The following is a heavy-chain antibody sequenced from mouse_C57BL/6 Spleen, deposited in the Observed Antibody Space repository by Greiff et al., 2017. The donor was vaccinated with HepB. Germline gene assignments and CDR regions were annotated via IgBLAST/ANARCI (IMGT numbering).Heavy chain of an antibody. V-gene: IGHV1-82*01. Sequence: QVQLKQSGPELVKPGASVKISCKASGYAFSSSWMNWVKQRPGKGLEWIGRIYPGDGDTNYNGKFKGKATLTADKSSSTAYMQLSSLTSEDSAVYFCARGDRIYFDVWGTGTTVTVSS. D-gene: IGHD3-3*01. CDR1: GYAFSSSW. CDR3: ARGDRIYFDV. CDR2: IYPGDGDT. J-gene: IGHJ1*03.